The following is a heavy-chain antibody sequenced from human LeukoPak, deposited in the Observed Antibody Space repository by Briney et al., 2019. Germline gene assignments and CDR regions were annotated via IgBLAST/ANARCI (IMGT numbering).Heavy chain of an antibody. J-gene: IGHJ6*03. D-gene: IGHD3-10*01. CDR1: GYTFTSYH. Sequence: ASVKVSCKASGYTFTSYHISWVRQAPGQGLEWMGWISAYYGNTNYAQKFQGRVTMTRNTSISTAYMELSSLRSGDTAVYYCARAMVRDHNYYYYYMDVWGKGTTVTISS. CDR2: ISAYYGNT. CDR3: ARAMVRDHNYYYYYMDV. V-gene: IGHV1-18*01.